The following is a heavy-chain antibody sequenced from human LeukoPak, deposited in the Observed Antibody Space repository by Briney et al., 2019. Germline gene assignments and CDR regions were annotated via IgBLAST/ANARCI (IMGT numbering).Heavy chain of an antibody. J-gene: IGHJ3*02. CDR3: ARGFGGSWLPDALDI. Sequence: PSETLSLTCTVSGVSISSYYWSWIRQPPGKGLEWIGYIYDSGSTNYNPSLKSRVTISVDTSKNQFSLKLSSVTAADTAVYYCARGFGGSWLPDALDIWGQGKMVTVSS. CDR2: IYDSGST. D-gene: IGHD2-15*01. CDR1: GVSISSYY. V-gene: IGHV4-59*01.